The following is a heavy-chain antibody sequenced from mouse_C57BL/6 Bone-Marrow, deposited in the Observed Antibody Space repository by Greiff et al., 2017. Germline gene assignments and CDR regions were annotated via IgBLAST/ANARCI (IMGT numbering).Heavy chain of an antibody. CDR2: IHPNSGST. Sequence: QVQLQQPGAELVKPGASVKLSCKASGYTFTSYWMHWVKQRPGQGLEWIGMIHPNSGSTNYNEKVKSKATLTVYKSSSTAYMQLSSLTSGDAEVYYGARDPKWVYYFDYWGQGTTLTVSS. D-gene: IGHD1-3*01. CDR1: GYTFTSYW. V-gene: IGHV1-64*01. CDR3: ARDPKWVYYFDY. J-gene: IGHJ2*01.